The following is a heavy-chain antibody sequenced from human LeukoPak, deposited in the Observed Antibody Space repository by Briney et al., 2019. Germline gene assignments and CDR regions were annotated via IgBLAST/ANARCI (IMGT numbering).Heavy chain of an antibody. CDR1: GFTFSSYS. D-gene: IGHD2-15*01. Sequence: GGSLRLSCAASGFTFSSYSMNWVRQAPGKGLEWVSYISSSSSTIYYADSVKGRFTISRDNAKNSLYLQMNGLRAEDTAVYYCARDIVSYFDYWGQGTLVTVSS. CDR2: ISSSSSTI. V-gene: IGHV3-48*04. J-gene: IGHJ4*02. CDR3: ARDIVSYFDY.